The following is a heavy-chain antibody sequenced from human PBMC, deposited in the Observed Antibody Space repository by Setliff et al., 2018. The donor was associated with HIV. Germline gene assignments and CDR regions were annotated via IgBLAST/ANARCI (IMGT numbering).Heavy chain of an antibody. J-gene: IGHJ1*01. D-gene: IGHD6-6*01. CDR2: INHSGST. CDR1: GGSFSGYY. V-gene: IGHV4-34*01. CDR3: ARGRGIAARYFED. Sequence: PSETLSLTCAVYGGSFSGYYWSWIRQPPGKGLEWIGEINHSGSTNYNPSLKSRVSISVDTSKNQFSLKLSSVTAADTAVYYCARGRGIAARYFEDWGQGTLVTVSS.